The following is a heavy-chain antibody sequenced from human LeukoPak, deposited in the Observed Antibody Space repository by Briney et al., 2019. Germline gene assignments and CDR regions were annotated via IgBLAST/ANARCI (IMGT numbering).Heavy chain of an antibody. Sequence: PGGSLRLSCAASGFTFSSYAMSWVRQAPGKGLEWVSTISGSGGSTYYADSVKGRFTISRDNSKNTLHLQMNSLRAEDTAVFYCAKDRAVVPAARSFDYWGQGTLVTVSS. CDR2: ISGSGGST. CDR1: GFTFSSYA. V-gene: IGHV3-23*01. J-gene: IGHJ4*02. CDR3: AKDRAVVPAARSFDY. D-gene: IGHD2-2*01.